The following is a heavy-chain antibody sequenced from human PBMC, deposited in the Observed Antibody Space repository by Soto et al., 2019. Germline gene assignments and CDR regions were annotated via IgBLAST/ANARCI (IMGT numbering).Heavy chain of an antibody. CDR3: ARVRRVSSWYWYYGMDV. V-gene: IGHV3-30-3*01. CDR1: EFTFSSYA. CDR2: TSYDGSNK. Sequence: GGSLRLSCAASEFTFSSYAMHWVRQAPGKGLEWVAVTSYDGSNKYYADSVKGRFTISRDNSKNTLYLQMNSLRGEDTAVYYCARVRRVSSWYWYYGMDVWGQGTTVTVSS. J-gene: IGHJ6*02. D-gene: IGHD6-13*01.